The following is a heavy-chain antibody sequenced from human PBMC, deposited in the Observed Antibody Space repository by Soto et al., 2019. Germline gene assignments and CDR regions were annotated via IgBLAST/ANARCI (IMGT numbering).Heavy chain of an antibody. Sequence: HPGGSLRLSCAASGFTFSSYAMSWVRQAPGKGLEWISVISGSSTDYADSVKGRFPISRDNAKNTLYLQMNSLTAEDTAVYYCTRFATYYDSSGFLYWGQGTLVTVSS. CDR2: ISGSST. D-gene: IGHD3-22*01. V-gene: IGHV3-23*01. CDR3: TRFATYYDSSGFLY. CDR1: GFTFSSYA. J-gene: IGHJ4*02.